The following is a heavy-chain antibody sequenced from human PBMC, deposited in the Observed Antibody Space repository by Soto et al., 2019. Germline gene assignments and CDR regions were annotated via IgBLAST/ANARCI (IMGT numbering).Heavy chain of an antibody. CDR3: ARVGGTAMVTAPLDY. Sequence: ASVKVSCKASGGTFSSYAISWVRQAPGQGLEWMGGIIPIFGTANYAQKLQGRVTITADESTSTAYMELSSLRSEDTAVYYCARVGGTAMVTAPLDYWGQGTLVTVSS. CDR2: IIPIFGTA. CDR1: GGTFSSYA. D-gene: IGHD5-18*01. J-gene: IGHJ4*02. V-gene: IGHV1-69*13.